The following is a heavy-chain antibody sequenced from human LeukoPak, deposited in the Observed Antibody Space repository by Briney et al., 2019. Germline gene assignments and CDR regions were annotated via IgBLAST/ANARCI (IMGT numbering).Heavy chain of an antibody. Sequence: GESLKISCKGSGYSFTSYWIGWVRQMPGKGLEWMGIIYPGDSDTRYNPSFQGQVTISADKSISTAYLQWSSLKASDTAMYYCARDIRAVGVTLYFDYWGQGILVTVTS. CDR1: GYSFTSYW. D-gene: IGHD1-26*01. V-gene: IGHV5-51*01. CDR3: ARDIRAVGVTLYFDY. CDR2: IYPGDSDT. J-gene: IGHJ4*02.